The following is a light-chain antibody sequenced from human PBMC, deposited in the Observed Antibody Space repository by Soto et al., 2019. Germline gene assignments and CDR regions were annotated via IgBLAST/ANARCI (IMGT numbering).Light chain of an antibody. Sequence: EVVLTQSPATLSLSPGERATLSCRASQSVSSYLAWYQQKPGQTPRLLIYDASNRATGIPARFSGSGSGTDFTLTISSLEPEXFAFXFCQQRGNWPPTFGPGTKVDI. CDR3: QQRGNWPPT. CDR1: QSVSSY. V-gene: IGKV3-11*01. CDR2: DAS. J-gene: IGKJ3*01.